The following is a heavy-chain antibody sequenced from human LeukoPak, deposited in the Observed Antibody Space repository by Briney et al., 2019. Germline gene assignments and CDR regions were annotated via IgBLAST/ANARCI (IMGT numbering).Heavy chain of an antibody. CDR1: GFNFNSHV. CDR2: ITKDGDNH. D-gene: IGHD3-10*02. J-gene: IGHJ4*02. V-gene: IGHV3-30-3*01. CDR3: ARAREFTMLIDY. Sequence: GGSLRLSCAASGFNFNSHVMHWVRQAPGKGLEWVAVITKDGDNHHYVDSVKGRFTISRDNSKSTLFLQPNSLRPEDTAVYYCARAREFTMLIDYWGQGALVTVSS.